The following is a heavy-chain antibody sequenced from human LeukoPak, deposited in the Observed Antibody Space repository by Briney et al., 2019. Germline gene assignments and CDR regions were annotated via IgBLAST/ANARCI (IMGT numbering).Heavy chain of an antibody. J-gene: IGHJ5*02. Sequence: GGSLRLSCAASGFTFSNYWMHWARQAPGKGLVWVSNINSDGSSTNYADSVKGRFSISRDNAKNTLSLQMNGLRAEDTAVYYCALFSQPFAWGQGSLVTVSS. CDR3: ALFSQPFA. D-gene: IGHD5-18*01. CDR1: GFTFSNYW. CDR2: INSDGSST. V-gene: IGHV3-74*01.